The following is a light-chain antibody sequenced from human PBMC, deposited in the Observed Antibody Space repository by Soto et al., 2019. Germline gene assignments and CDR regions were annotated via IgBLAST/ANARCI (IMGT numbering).Light chain of an antibody. Sequence: QSVLTQPASVSGYPGQSITISCTGTSSDVGGYNYVSWYQQHPGKAPKLMIYDVSNRPSGVSNRFSGSKSGNTASLTISGLQAEDEADYYCSSYASTTRVFGGGTKVTVL. J-gene: IGLJ3*02. CDR2: DVS. CDR3: SSYASTTRV. CDR1: SSDVGGYNY. V-gene: IGLV2-14*01.